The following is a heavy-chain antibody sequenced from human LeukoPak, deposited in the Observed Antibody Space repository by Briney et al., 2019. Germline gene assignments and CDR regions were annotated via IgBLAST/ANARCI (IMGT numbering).Heavy chain of an antibody. CDR3: ARVSGSYYNPYYFDY. CDR1: GFTYSSYW. J-gene: IGHJ4*02. V-gene: IGHV3-74*01. Sequence: PGGSLRLSCAASGFTYSSYWMHWVRQVPGKGLVWVSRINSDGNDATYADSVKGRFTISRDNAKNSLYLQMNSLRAEDTAVYYCARVSGSYYNPYYFDYWGQGTLVTVSS. CDR2: INSDGNDA. D-gene: IGHD3-10*01.